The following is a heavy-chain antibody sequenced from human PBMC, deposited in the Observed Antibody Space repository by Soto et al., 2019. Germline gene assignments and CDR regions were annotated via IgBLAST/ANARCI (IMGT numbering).Heavy chain of an antibody. Sequence: EVQLVESGGGLVQPGRSLRLSCEVSGFNLGNYAMHWVRQAPGKGLEWVAGINWNSDKVEYAGSVKGRFTISRDNAKSSVYLQMNGLTTEDTARYYCAKDKGGTPYYFDSWGQGILVTVSS. CDR1: GFNLGNYA. D-gene: IGHD6-25*01. V-gene: IGHV3-9*01. J-gene: IGHJ4*02. CDR2: INWNSDKV. CDR3: AKDKGGTPYYFDS.